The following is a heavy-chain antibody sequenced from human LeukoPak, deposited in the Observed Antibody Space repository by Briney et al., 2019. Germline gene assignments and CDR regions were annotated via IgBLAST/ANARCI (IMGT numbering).Heavy chain of an antibody. V-gene: IGHV1-2*04. CDR2: INPNSGGT. CDR1: GYTFTGYY. CDR3: ARGRGIAAARFDY. D-gene: IGHD6-13*01. J-gene: IGHJ4*02. Sequence: ASVKVSCKASGYTFTGYYMHWVRQAPGQGLEWMGWINPNSGGTNYAQKFQGWVTMTRDTSISTAYMELSRLRSDDTAVYYCARGRGIAAARFDYWGQGTLVTVSS.